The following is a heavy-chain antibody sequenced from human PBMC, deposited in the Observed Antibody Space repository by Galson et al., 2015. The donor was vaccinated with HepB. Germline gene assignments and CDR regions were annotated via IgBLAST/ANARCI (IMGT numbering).Heavy chain of an antibody. J-gene: IGHJ4*02. Sequence: SVKVSCKASGYTFTSYDINWVRQATGQGLEWMGWMNPNSGNTGYAQKSQGRVTMTRNTSISTAYMELSSLRSEDTAVYYCAGSFQGSTSWAVLYWGQGTLVTVSS. V-gene: IGHV1-8*01. CDR2: MNPNSGNT. CDR1: GYTFTSYD. CDR3: AGSFQGSTSWAVLY. D-gene: IGHD2-2*01.